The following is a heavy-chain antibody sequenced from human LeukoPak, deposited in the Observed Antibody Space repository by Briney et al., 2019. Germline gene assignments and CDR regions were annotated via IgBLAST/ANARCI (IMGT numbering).Heavy chain of an antibody. CDR3: ARDSKSSSSSYYVDV. J-gene: IGHJ6*03. Sequence: SETLSLTCTVSGGSINNYYWSWIRQPPGKGLEWIGYIHYSGSTNYNPSLKSRVTISVDTSKNQFSLKLSSVTAADTAVYYCARDSKSSSSSYYVDVWGKGTTVTVSS. CDR2: IHYSGST. CDR1: GGSINNYY. D-gene: IGHD6-6*01. V-gene: IGHV4-59*01.